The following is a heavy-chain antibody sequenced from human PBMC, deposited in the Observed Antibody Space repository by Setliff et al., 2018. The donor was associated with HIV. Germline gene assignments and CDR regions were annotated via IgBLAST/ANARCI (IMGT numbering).Heavy chain of an antibody. J-gene: IGHJ4*02. CDR3: ARDESQVEVHRGYSYGSFDY. CDR1: GDSIGTTTYY. CDR2: IYFSGSA. D-gene: IGHD5-18*01. V-gene: IGHV4-39*07. Sequence: SETLSLTCTVSGDSIGTTTYYWGWIRQSPEKGLEWIGSIYFSGSAYYNPSLESRVTISLDTSKNHFSLRLSSVTAADTAVYYCARDESQVEVHRGYSYGSFDYWGQGTLVTVSS.